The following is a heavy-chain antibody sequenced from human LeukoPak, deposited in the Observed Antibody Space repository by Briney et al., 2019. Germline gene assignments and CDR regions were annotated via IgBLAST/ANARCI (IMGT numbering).Heavy chain of an antibody. CDR3: AKDPRHSYDFWSGFLVDY. D-gene: IGHD3-3*01. CDR1: GFTLSSYA. Sequence: GGSLRLSCAASGFTLSSYAMSWVRQAPGKGLEWVSAISGSGGSTYYADSVKGRFTISRDNSKNTLYLQMNSLRAEDTAVYYCAKDPRHSYDFWSGFLVDYWGQGTLVTVSS. CDR2: ISGSGGST. V-gene: IGHV3-23*01. J-gene: IGHJ4*02.